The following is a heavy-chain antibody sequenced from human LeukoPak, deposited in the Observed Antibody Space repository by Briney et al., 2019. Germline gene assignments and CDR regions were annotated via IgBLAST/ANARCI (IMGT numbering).Heavy chain of an antibody. CDR1: GGSISSSSYY. J-gene: IGHJ6*02. V-gene: IGHV4-39*01. Sequence: SETLSPTCTVSGGSISSSSYYWGWIRQPPGKGLEWIGSIYYSGSTYYNPSLKSRVTISVDTSKNQFSLKLSSVTAADTAVYYCASNPLRYFDWLFSDNYYYYGMDVWGQGTTVTVSS. D-gene: IGHD3-9*01. CDR2: IYYSGST. CDR3: ASNPLRYFDWLFSDNYYYYGMDV.